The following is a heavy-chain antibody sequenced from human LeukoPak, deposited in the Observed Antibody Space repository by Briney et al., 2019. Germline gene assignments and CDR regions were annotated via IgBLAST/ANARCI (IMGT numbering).Heavy chain of an antibody. V-gene: IGHV3-73*01. CDR1: GFTFSGPA. CDR3: TRSSYYYDSSGYYYVRYFDY. Sequence: PGGSLRLSCAASGFTFSGPAMHWVRQASGKGLEWVGRIRSKANSYATAYAASVKGRFTISRDDSKNTAYLQMNSLKTEDTAVYYCTRSSYYYDSSGYYYVRYFDYWGQGTLVTVSS. J-gene: IGHJ4*02. D-gene: IGHD3-22*01. CDR2: IRSKANSYAT.